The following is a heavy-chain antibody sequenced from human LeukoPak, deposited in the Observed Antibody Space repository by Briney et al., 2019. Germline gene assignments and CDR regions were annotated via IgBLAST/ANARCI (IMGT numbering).Heavy chain of an antibody. J-gene: IGHJ6*03. Sequence: ASVKVSCKASGYTFTSYDINWVRQATGQGLEWMGWMNPNSGNTGYAQKFQGRVTMTRNTSISTAYMELSGLRSEDTAVYYCARDSIVVVPAAIHYYYYMDAWGKGTTVTVSS. D-gene: IGHD2-2*02. CDR2: MNPNSGNT. V-gene: IGHV1-8*01. CDR1: GYTFTSYD. CDR3: ARDSIVVVPAAIHYYYYMDA.